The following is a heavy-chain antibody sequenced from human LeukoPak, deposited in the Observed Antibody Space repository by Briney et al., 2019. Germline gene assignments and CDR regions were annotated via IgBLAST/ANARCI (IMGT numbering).Heavy chain of an antibody. J-gene: IGHJ4*02. V-gene: IGHV3-23*01. CDR3: AKDEGSSWYYY. CDR1: GFSFSTYA. D-gene: IGHD6-13*01. CDR2: ISGSGGYT. Sequence: PGGSLRLSCAASGFSFSTYAMSWVRQAPGKGLEWVSAISGSGGYTYHADSVKGRFTISRDNSKNTLYLQMNSLRAEDTAVYYCAKDEGSSWYYYWGQGTLVTVSS.